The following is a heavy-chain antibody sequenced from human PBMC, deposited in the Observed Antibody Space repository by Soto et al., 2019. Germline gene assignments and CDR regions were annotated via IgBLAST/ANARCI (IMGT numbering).Heavy chain of an antibody. CDR1: GGSFSGYY. CDR2: INHSGST. J-gene: IGHJ4*02. D-gene: IGHD3-10*01. CDR3: ARGRNYYGSGSYRGIDY. V-gene: IGHV4-34*01. Sequence: SETLSLTCAVYGGSFSGYYWSWIRQPPGKGLEWIGEINHSGSTNYNPSLKSRVTISVDTSKNQFSLKLSSVTAADTAVYYCARGRNYYGSGSYRGIDYWGQGTLVTVSS.